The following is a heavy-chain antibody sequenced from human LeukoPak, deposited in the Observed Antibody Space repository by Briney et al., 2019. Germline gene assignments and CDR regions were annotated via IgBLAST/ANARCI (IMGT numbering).Heavy chain of an antibody. V-gene: IGHV1-2*02. J-gene: IGHJ5*02. CDR1: GYTFTGYY. Sequence: ASVKVSCKASGYTFTGYYMHWVRQAPGQGPEWMGWINPNSGGTNYAQKFQGRVTMTRDTSISTAYMELSRLRSDDTAVYYCARVGSGSSRYNWFDPWGQGTLVTVSS. D-gene: IGHD1-26*01. CDR2: INPNSGGT. CDR3: ARVGSGSSRYNWFDP.